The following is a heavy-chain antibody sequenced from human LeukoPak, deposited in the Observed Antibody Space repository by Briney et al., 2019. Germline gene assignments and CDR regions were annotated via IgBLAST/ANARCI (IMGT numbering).Heavy chain of an antibody. CDR3: AKDQETYYYGSGSYYGAYDY. Sequence: GGSLRLSCAASGFTFSSYGMHWVRQAPGKGLEWVAVISYDGSNKYYADSVKGRFTISRDNSKNTLYLQMNSLRAEDTAVYYCAKDQETYYYGSGSYYGAYDYWGQGTLVTVSS. V-gene: IGHV3-30*18. J-gene: IGHJ4*02. CDR2: ISYDGSNK. D-gene: IGHD3-10*01. CDR1: GFTFSSYG.